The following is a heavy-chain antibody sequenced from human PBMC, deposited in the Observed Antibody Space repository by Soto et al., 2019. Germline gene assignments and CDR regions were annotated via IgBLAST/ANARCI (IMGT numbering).Heavy chain of an antibody. Sequence: QVQLVESGGGVVQPGRSLRLSCAASGFIFSSYGMHWVRQAPGKGLEWVALISHDGSEIYYAHSVRGRFTISRDNSENTLYMQMNSLSDDDTGLYYCDKAEGFFAIVVEVTHYYYGLDVWGQGTTVTVSS. CDR3: DKAEGFFAIVVEVTHYYYGLDV. CDR2: ISHDGSEI. V-gene: IGHV3-30*18. J-gene: IGHJ6*02. D-gene: IGHD3-3*01. CDR1: GFIFSSYG.